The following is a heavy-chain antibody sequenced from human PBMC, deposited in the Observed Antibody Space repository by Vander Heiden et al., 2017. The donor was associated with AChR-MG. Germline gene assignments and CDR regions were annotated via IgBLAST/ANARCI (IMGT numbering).Heavy chain of an antibody. CDR2: INPSLDST. CDR1: GFTFTNYH. Sequence: QVQLEQSGAEVKKPGASLKVSCKTSGFTFTNYHMHWVRQAPGQGLEWVGTINPSLDSTHYAQKFQGRVRMTRDTSTKTVYMDMTSLRPEDTAVYFCAREVTGSFYFDFWGQGSLVTVS. V-gene: IGHV1-46*03. J-gene: IGHJ4*02. CDR3: AREVTGSFYFDF. D-gene: IGHD1-26*01.